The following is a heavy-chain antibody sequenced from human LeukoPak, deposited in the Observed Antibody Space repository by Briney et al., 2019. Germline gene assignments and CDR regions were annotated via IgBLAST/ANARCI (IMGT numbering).Heavy chain of an antibody. CDR3: ARYCGSENYCISY. CDR1: GASFRVHY. V-gene: IGHV4-34*01. D-gene: IGHD3-10*01. J-gene: IGHJ4*01. CDR2: INHSGTI. Sequence: SETLCLTYAFYGASFRVHYWIWIRQPPGKGLEWIGEINHSGTITSKPSLKSRLTISADTSKNQFSLKLSSVTAADTAVYYCARYCGSENYCISYWGQGTLVTVSS.